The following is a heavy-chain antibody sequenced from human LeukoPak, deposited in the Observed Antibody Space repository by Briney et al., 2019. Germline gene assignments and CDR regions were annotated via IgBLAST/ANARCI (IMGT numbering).Heavy chain of an antibody. CDR2: IKHDGNEK. D-gene: IGHD1-26*01. Sequence: PGGSLRLSCVDSKFSLGNYWMAWVRQAPGKGLEWVANIKHDGNEKYYVDSVRGRFTISRDNAENSLYLQMNSLRAEDTAIYFCARHMPAVGATPFDYWGQGTLVTDSS. CDR3: ARHMPAVGATPFDY. J-gene: IGHJ4*02. V-gene: IGHV3-7*01. CDR1: KFSLGNYW.